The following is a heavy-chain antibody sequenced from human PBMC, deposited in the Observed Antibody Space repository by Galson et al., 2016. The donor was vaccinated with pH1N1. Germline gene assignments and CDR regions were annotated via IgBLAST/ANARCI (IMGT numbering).Heavy chain of an antibody. J-gene: IGHJ4*02. CDR3: AKDLGDNIWGSYRPGD. CDR1: GFAFSNYA. V-gene: IGHV3-23*01. Sequence: SLRLSCAASGFAFSNYAMSWVRQAPGKGLEWVSATSGSGSATYFADSVRGRFTVSRDHSKNTLYQQMSSLRAEDTGVYYCAKDLGDNIWGSYRPGDWGLGTLVTVSS. D-gene: IGHD3-16*02. CDR2: TSGSGSAT.